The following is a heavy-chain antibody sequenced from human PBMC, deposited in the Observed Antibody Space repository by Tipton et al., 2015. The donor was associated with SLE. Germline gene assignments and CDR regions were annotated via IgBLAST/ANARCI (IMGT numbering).Heavy chain of an antibody. V-gene: IGHV4-34*01. J-gene: IGHJ4*02. D-gene: IGHD4-17*01. CDR1: GGSFSGYY. CDR3: AKGRQKNYADHAY. CDR2: LNHGGSI. Sequence: TLSLTCVVYGGSFSGYYWSWIRQPPGKGQEWVGELNHGGSINYNPSLESRVTISIDTSKNHFSLKLSSVTAADTAVYYCAKGRQKNYADHAYWGLGALVSVSS.